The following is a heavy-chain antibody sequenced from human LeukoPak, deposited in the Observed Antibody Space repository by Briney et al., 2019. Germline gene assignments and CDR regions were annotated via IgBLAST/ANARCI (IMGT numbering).Heavy chain of an antibody. CDR1: GFTFNTHY. CDR3: AREDVGATAARD. CDR2: INSDGSST. D-gene: IGHD1-26*01. V-gene: IGHV3-74*01. Sequence: GGSLRLSCAASGFTFNTHYMPWVRQAPGKGLVWVSRINSDGSSTSYADSVKGRFTISRDNAKNTLYLQMNSLRVEDTAVYYCAREDVGATAARDWGQGTLVTVSS. J-gene: IGHJ4*02.